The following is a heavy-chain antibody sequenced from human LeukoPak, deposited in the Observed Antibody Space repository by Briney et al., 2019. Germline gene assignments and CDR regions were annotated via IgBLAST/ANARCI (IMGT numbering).Heavy chain of an antibody. CDR1: VFTFSSYG. Sequence: PGGSLRLSCAASVFTFSSYGMHWVRQAPGKGLEWVAFIRYDGSNKYYADSVKGRFTISRDNSKNTLYLQMNSLRAEDTAVYYCAKDLEMATILAFDIWGRGTMVTVSS. CDR2: IRYDGSNK. J-gene: IGHJ3*02. V-gene: IGHV3-30*02. D-gene: IGHD5-24*01. CDR3: AKDLEMATILAFDI.